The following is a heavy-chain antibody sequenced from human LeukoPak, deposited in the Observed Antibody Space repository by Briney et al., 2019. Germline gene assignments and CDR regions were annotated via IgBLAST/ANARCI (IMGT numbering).Heavy chain of an antibody. D-gene: IGHD6-25*01. CDR3: ARYRSVTAFDP. CDR1: GYTSTGYY. V-gene: IGHV1-2*02. CDR2: INPNSGDT. J-gene: IGHJ5*02. Sequence: ASVKVSCKASGYTSTGYYMHWVRQAPGQGLEWMGWINPNSGDTNYAQMFQGRVTMTRDTSISTAYMELSRLRSDDTAVYYCARYRSVTAFDPWGQGTLVTVSS.